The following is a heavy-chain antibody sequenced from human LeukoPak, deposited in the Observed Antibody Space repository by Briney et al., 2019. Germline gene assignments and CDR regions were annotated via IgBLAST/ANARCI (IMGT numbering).Heavy chain of an antibody. J-gene: IGHJ4*02. CDR2: IHNSGST. V-gene: IGHV4-59*01. D-gene: IGHD3-16*01. Sequence: SETLSLTCTVASDSISSYYWSWIRQPPGKGLEWIGFIHNSGSTNYNPSLKSRLAMSLDTSKTQFSLNLNSVTAADTAVYYCARGIRGAADYWGQGTLVTVSS. CDR3: ARGIRGAADY. CDR1: SDSISSYY.